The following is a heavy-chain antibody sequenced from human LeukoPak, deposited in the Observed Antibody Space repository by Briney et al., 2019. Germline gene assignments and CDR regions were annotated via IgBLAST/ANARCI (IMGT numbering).Heavy chain of an antibody. J-gene: IGHJ6*04. D-gene: IGHD1-7*01. CDR1: GGSFSGYY. CDR3: ARVHNWNSPTMDV. V-gene: IGHV4-34*01. CDR2: INHSGST. Sequence: SETLSLTCAVYGGSFSGYYWSWIRQPPGKGLEWIGEINHSGSTNYNPSLKSRVTISVDTSKNQFSLKLSSVTAADTAVYYCARVHNWNSPTMDVWGKGTTVTVSS.